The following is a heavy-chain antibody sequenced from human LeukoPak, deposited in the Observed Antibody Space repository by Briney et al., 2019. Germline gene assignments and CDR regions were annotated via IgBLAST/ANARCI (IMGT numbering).Heavy chain of an antibody. CDR3: ARFETVAAKPFEY. Sequence: GGSLRLSCAASGFTFSDYSMNWVRQAPGMGLEWVSSISSESNHILYADSVKGRFTISRDNAKNSLYLQMNSLIAEDTAVYYCARFETVAAKPFEYWGQGALVTVSS. CDR1: GFTFSDYS. J-gene: IGHJ4*02. V-gene: IGHV3-21*01. CDR2: ISSESNHI. D-gene: IGHD6-19*01.